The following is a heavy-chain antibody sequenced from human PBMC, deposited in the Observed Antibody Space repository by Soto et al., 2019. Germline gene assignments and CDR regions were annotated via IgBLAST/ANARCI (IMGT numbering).Heavy chain of an antibody. CDR1: GGSVSSGSYY. Sequence: ASETLSLTCTVSGGSVSSGSYYWSWIRQPPGKGLEWIGYIYYSGSTNYNPSLKSRVTISVDTSKNQFSLKLSSVTAADTAVYYCGRLSGRLYYFDYWGQGTLVTVSS. V-gene: IGHV4-61*01. CDR3: GRLSGRLYYFDY. D-gene: IGHD3-10*01. CDR2: IYYSGST. J-gene: IGHJ4*02.